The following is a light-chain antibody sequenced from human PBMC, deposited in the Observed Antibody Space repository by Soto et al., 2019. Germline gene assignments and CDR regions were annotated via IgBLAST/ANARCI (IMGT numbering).Light chain of an antibody. CDR1: QSVNSD. Sequence: EVLMTQSPATLSVSPGERATLSCRASQSVNSDLAWYQHRPGQAPRLLIYGASIRATGIPARFSGYGSGTDFTLIISSLQSEDFAVYYCQQYNSWPPLTFGGGTKVEI. CDR3: QQYNSWPPLT. V-gene: IGKV3-15*01. J-gene: IGKJ4*01. CDR2: GAS.